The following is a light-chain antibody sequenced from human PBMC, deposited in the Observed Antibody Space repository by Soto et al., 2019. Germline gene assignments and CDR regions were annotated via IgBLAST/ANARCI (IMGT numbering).Light chain of an antibody. J-gene: IGLJ3*02. CDR2: EVT. V-gene: IGLV2-8*01. Sequence: QSALTQPPSASGSRGQSVTISCTGTSVDINYVSWFQQHPGKAPKLIICEVTKRPSGVPDRFSGSKSGNTASLTVSGLQDDDEADYSCSPYAGRDIWVFGGGTKLTVL. CDR3: SPYAGRDIWV. CDR1: SVDINY.